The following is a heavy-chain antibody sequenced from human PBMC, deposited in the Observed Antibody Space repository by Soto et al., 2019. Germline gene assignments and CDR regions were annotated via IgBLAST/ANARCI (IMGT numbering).Heavy chain of an antibody. CDR2: LVPNFGTT. J-gene: IGHJ4*02. Sequence: QVQLVQSGAEVKKPGSSVKVSCKASGGTFSNVVISWVRQAPGQGLEWMGGLVPNFGTTNYAQKFQGKVTITSDETTRTAYLELSGLTSDDTSFYYCARDLGCEATIRYWGQGTLVTVSS. D-gene: IGHD5-12*01. V-gene: IGHV1-69*01. CDR1: GGTFSNVV. CDR3: ARDLGCEATIRY.